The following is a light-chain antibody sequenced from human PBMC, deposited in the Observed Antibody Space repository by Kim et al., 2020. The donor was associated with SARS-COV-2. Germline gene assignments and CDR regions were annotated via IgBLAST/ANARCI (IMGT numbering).Light chain of an antibody. J-gene: IGKJ1*01. V-gene: IGKV4-1*01. CDR1: QSLLHSSTNKNY. CDR2: LAS. Sequence: DIVMTQSPRSLAVSLGERATINCKSSQSLLHSSTNKNYLAWFQQRPGQPPKILISLASIREVGVPDRFSASGSGTDFTLTISSLQPDDVAVYYCQQYYALPRTFGPGTKVEIK. CDR3: QQYYALPRT.